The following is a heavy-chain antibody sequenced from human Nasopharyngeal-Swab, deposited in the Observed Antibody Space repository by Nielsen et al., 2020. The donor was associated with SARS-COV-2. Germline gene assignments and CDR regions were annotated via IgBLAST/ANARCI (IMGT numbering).Heavy chain of an antibody. Sequence: GESLKISCAASGFTFSNYWMSWVRQAPGKGLEWVANIKYDESEKYYVASVKGRFTISRDNAKNSLYLQMNSLRVEDTAVYYCARVAAAADAFDIWGQGTMVTVSS. CDR2: IKYDESEK. J-gene: IGHJ3*02. D-gene: IGHD6-13*01. CDR3: ARVAAAADAFDI. V-gene: IGHV3-7*05. CDR1: GFTFSNYW.